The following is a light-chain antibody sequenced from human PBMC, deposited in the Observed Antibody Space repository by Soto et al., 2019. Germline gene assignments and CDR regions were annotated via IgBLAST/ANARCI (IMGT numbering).Light chain of an antibody. V-gene: IGKV3-20*01. CDR3: QHYDSSLST. Sequence: EIVLTQSPGTLSLFPGEIATLSCRASQSIDSISLAWYQHKPGQAPRLIIYGASSRSTAIPDRFSGSGSGTDCTLTISRLEPEDVAVYYCQHYDSSLSTFGGGTKVDIK. J-gene: IGKJ4*01. CDR2: GAS. CDR1: QSIDSIS.